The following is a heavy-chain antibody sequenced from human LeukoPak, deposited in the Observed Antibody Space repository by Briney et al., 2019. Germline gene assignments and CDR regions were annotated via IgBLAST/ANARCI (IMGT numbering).Heavy chain of an antibody. D-gene: IGHD3-10*01. CDR3: VKDMNPGGADV. CDR1: GFTFNRCW. Sequence: GGSLRLSCVSGFTFNRCWMNWVRQAPGKGLEWVAHINPDGRDTYYVDSVKGRFTVSRDSAKNSLYLQMNSLRPEDTALYYCVKDMNPGGADVWGQGTTVTVSS. CDR2: INPDGRDT. J-gene: IGHJ6*02. V-gene: IGHV3-7*03.